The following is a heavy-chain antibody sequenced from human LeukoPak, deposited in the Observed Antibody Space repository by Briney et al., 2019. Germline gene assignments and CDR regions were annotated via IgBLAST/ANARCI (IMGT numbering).Heavy chain of an antibody. CDR1: GGSFSGYY. J-gene: IGHJ4*02. V-gene: IGHV4-34*01. D-gene: IGHD3-9*01. CDR2: INHSGST. CDR3: ARIYFDWLSPDY. Sequence: SETLSLTCAVYGGSFSGYYWSWIRQPPGKGLEWIGEINHSGSTNYNPSLKSRVTISVDTSKNQFSLKLSSVTAADTAVYYYARIYFDWLSPDYWGQGTLVTVSS.